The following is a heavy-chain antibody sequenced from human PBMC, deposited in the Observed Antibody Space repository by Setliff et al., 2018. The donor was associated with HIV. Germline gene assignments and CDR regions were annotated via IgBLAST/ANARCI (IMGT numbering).Heavy chain of an antibody. J-gene: IGHJ4*02. Sequence: SETLSLTCNVSGGAITGYYWSWVRQAPGKALESIASIYSGGSAIYHPSLKSRVTISVDTSKNQFSLKLSSVTAADTAVYYCARHVGYSSSSLDYWGQGTLVTVSS. D-gene: IGHD6-6*01. CDR3: ARHVGYSSSSLDY. V-gene: IGHV4-59*08. CDR1: GGAITGYY. CDR2: IYSGGSA.